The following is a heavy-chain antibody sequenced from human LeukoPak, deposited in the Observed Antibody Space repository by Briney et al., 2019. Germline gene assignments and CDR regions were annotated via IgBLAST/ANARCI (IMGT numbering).Heavy chain of an antibody. CDR2: ISYDGSNK. CDR1: GFTSSSYG. V-gene: IGHV3-30*18. J-gene: IGHJ6*02. D-gene: IGHD2-8*01. CDR3: AKGKYSTSMDV. Sequence: GGSLRLSCAASGFTSSSYGMHWVRQAPGKGLEWVAVISYDGSNKYYADSVKGRFTISRDNFKNTLYLQMNSLRAEDTAVYYCAKGKYSTSMDVWGQGTTVTVSS.